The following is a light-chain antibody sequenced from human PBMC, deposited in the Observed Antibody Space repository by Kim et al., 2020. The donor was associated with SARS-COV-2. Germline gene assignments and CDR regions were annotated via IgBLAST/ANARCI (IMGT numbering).Light chain of an antibody. J-gene: IGKJ1*01. CDR2: DAS. CDR1: QRIISSY. CDR3: QQHGSSPPT. V-gene: IGKV3-20*01. Sequence: FPRERATLGCRAGQRIISSYLAWYQHNPGQAPRLLMYDASSSATGIPARFSGSGSGTDFPLTISRLEPEDFAVYYCQQHGSSPPTFGQGTKVDIK.